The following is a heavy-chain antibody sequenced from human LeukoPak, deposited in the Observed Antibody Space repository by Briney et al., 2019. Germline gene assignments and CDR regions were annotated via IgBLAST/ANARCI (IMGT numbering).Heavy chain of an antibody. D-gene: IGHD2-2*01. CDR1: GGSLSGYY. V-gene: IGHV4-34*01. J-gene: IGHJ4*02. CDR2: INHSGST. Sequence: PSETLSLTCGVFGGSLSGYYWSWIRQPPGKGLEWIGEINHSGSTNYNPSLKSRITISVDTSKKQFSLKLSSVTAADTAVYYCARDCSSSTCYFDHWGQGTLVTVSS. CDR3: ARDCSSSTCYFDH.